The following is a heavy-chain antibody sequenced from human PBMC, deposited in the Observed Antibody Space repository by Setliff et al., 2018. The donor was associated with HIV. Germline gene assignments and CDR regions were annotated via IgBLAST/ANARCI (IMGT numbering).Heavy chain of an antibody. J-gene: IGHJ3*01. Sequence: LSLTCSVSGASIRSDRMYWSWIRRPPGQRLEWIGFISFAGHINYNPSLSSRVTVSRDTSRNQFSMTLTSVTAADTAVYYCARSFGWGAFNVWGQGTVVTV. D-gene: IGHD6-19*01. V-gene: IGHV4-61*01. CDR2: ISFAGHI. CDR3: ARSFGWGAFNV. CDR1: GASIRSDRMY.